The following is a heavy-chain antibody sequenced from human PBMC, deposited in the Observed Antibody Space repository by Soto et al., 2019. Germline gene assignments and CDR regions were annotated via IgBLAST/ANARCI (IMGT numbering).Heavy chain of an antibody. CDR2: IKSKTDGGTT. CDR3: TTDPRIAAAGTYYYYYGMDV. V-gene: IGHV3-15*01. CDR1: GFTFSNAW. J-gene: IGHJ6*02. D-gene: IGHD6-13*01. Sequence: ESGGGLVNPGGSLRLSCAASGFTFSNAWMSWVRQAPGKGLEWVGRIKSKTDGGTTDYAAPVKGRFTISRDDSKNTLYLQMNSLKTEDTAVYYCTTDPRIAAAGTYYYYYGMDVWGQGTTVTVSS.